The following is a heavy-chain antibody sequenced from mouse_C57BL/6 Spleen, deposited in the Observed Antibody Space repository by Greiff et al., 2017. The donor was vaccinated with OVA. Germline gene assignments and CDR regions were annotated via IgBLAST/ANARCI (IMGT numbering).Heavy chain of an antibody. D-gene: IGHD4-1*01. CDR2: INYDGSST. CDR3: ARVGGLGRRYAMDY. J-gene: IGHJ4*01. V-gene: IGHV5-16*01. Sequence: EVKLVESEGGLVQPGSSMKLSCTASGFTFSDYYMAWVRQVPEKGLEWVANINYDGSSTYYLDSLKSRFIISRDNAKNILYLQMSSLKSEDTATYYCARVGGLGRRYAMDYWGQGTSVTVSS. CDR1: GFTFSDYY.